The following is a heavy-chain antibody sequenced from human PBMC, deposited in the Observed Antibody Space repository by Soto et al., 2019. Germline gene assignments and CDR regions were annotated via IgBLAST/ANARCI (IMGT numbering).Heavy chain of an antibody. Sequence: EVLLLDSGGGLVQPGGSLRLSCADSGFTFSNYAMTWVRQAPGKGPEWISTVNKGGGGTYYADSVKGRFTISRDNSKNTLYLQVISLRAEDTAVYYCAKERLGRGIDYWGQGILVTVSS. D-gene: IGHD3-10*01. V-gene: IGHV3-23*01. CDR2: VNKGGGGT. CDR1: GFTFSNYA. CDR3: AKERLGRGIDY. J-gene: IGHJ4*02.